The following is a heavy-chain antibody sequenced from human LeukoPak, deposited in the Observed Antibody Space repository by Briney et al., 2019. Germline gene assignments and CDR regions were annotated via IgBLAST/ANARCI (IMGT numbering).Heavy chain of an antibody. CDR2: IIPIFGTA. Sequence: GASVKVSCKASGGTFSSYAISWVRQAPGQGLEWMGGIIPIFGTANYAQKFQGRVTITADKSTSTAYMELSSLRSEDTAVYYCARFGGVEQLVRGNWFDPWGQGTLVTVSS. D-gene: IGHD6-6*01. CDR1: GGTFSSYA. J-gene: IGHJ5*02. V-gene: IGHV1-69*06. CDR3: ARFGGVEQLVRGNWFDP.